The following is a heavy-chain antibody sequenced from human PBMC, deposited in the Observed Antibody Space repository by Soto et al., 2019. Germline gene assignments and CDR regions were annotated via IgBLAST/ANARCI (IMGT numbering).Heavy chain of an antibody. CDR2: IIPIFGTA. J-gene: IGHJ3*02. CDR3: ARDLVGPTPNAFDI. D-gene: IGHD1-26*01. CDR1: GGTFSSYA. Sequence: QVQLVQSGAEVKKPGSSLKVSCKASGGTFSSYAISWVRQAPRQGLQWMGGIIPIFGTANYAQKFQGRVTITADESTSTAYMELSSLRSEDTAVYYCARDLVGPTPNAFDIWGQGTMVTVSS. V-gene: IGHV1-69*01.